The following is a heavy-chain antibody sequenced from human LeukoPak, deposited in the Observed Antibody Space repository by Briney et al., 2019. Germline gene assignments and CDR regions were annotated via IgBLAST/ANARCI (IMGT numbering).Heavy chain of an antibody. D-gene: IGHD6-13*01. CDR2: IYPGGSDT. J-gene: IGHJ4*02. CDR3: ARRIAGYSSSWSVGFDY. CDR1: GYSFTSYW. Sequence: GESLKISCKGSGYSFTSYWIGWVRQMPGKGLEWMGIIYPGGSDTRYSPSFQGQVTISADKSITTSSLQWSSETASDTAMYYCARRIAGYSSSWSVGFDYWGQGTLVTVSS. V-gene: IGHV5-51*01.